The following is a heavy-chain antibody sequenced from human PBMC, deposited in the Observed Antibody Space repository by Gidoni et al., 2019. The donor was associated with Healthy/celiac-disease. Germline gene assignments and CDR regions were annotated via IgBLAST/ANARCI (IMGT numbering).Heavy chain of an antibody. Sequence: QITLKESGTTLVKPTQNLTLTCTFSGFSLSTSGVGVGWIRQPPGKALAWLALIYWDDDKRYSPSLNSRLPITKDTSKNQVVLTMTNMDPVDTATYYFAHSSFFGDFDYWGQGTLVTVSS. CDR1: GFSLSTSGVG. CDR2: IYWDDDK. CDR3: AHSSFFGDFDY. V-gene: IGHV2-5*02. D-gene: IGHD3-10*01. J-gene: IGHJ4*02.